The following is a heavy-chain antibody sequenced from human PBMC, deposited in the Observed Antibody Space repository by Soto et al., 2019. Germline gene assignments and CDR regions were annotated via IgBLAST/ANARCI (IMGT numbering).Heavy chain of an antibody. CDR1: GGSINNHY. Sequence: SETMSLTCTVSGGSINNHYWSWIRQPPGKGLEWIGYIYYTGSTNYNPSLKSRVTISVDTSKNQFSLKLSSVTAADTAVYYCARGRDDFWSGYYYYYYYGMDVWGQGTTVTVSS. D-gene: IGHD3-3*01. V-gene: IGHV4-59*11. J-gene: IGHJ6*02. CDR3: ARGRDDFWSGYYYYYYYGMDV. CDR2: IYYTGST.